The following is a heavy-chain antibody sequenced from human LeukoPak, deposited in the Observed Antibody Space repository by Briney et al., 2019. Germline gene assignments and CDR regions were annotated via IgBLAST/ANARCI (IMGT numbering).Heavy chain of an antibody. J-gene: IGHJ3*02. V-gene: IGHV3-23*01. CDR1: GFTFSSDA. CDR2: ISGGGGTT. CDR3: AKIEWELPGGAFDI. Sequence: GGSLRLSCAASGFTFSSDAMNWVRQAPGKGLEWVSVISGGGGTTYYSDSVKGRFTISRDNSKNTLYLQMNSLRAEDTAVYYCAKIEWELPGGAFDIWGQGTMVTVSS. D-gene: IGHD1-26*01.